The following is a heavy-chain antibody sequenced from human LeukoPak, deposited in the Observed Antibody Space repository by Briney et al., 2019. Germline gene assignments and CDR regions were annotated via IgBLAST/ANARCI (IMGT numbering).Heavy chain of an antibody. CDR3: AKHRFESGGYHSTD. Sequence: GGSLRLSCAASEFTFSAYWMHWVRQAPGKGLVWVSRIRGDGSMTNYADSVKGRFTISRDNSKNTLYLQMNSLRDEDTAVYYCAKHRFESGGYHSTDWGQGTLVTVSS. J-gene: IGHJ1*01. CDR1: EFTFSAYW. V-gene: IGHV3-74*01. CDR2: IRGDGSMT. D-gene: IGHD3-22*01.